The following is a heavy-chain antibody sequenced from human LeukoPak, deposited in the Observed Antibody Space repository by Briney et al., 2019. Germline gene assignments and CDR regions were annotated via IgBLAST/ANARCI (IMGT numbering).Heavy chain of an antibody. D-gene: IGHD3-22*01. Sequence: GGSLRLSCAASGFTFSSYAMSWVRQAPGKGLEWVSAISGSGGSTYYADSVKGRFTISRDNAKNTLYLQMNSLRAEDTAVYYCAKAYYYYDSSGYYFWGQGTLVTVSS. CDR1: GFTFSSYA. J-gene: IGHJ4*02. CDR2: ISGSGGST. V-gene: IGHV3-23*01. CDR3: AKAYYYYDSSGYYF.